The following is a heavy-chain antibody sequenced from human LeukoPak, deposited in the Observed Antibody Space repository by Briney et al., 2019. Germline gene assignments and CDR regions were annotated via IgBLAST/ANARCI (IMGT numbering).Heavy chain of an antibody. CDR2: IYHSGST. CDR1: GGSISSGGYY. D-gene: IGHD3-3*01. V-gene: IGHV4-30-2*01. J-gene: IGHJ3*02. Sequence: PSQTLSLTCTVSGGSISSGGYYWSWIRQPPGKGLEWIGYIYHSGSTYYNPSLKSRVTISVDRSKNQFSLKLSSVTTADTAVYYCARDKALEWLSTYAFDIWGQGTMVTVSS. CDR3: ARDKALEWLSTYAFDI.